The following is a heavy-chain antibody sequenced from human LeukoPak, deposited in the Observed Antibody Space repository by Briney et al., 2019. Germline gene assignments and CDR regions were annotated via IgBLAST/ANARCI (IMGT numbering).Heavy chain of an antibody. CDR3: ARLGGATFLDP. D-gene: IGHD4-23*01. CDR2: IYHSGST. J-gene: IGHJ5*02. Sequence: SETLSLTCAVSGGSISSSNWWSWVRQPPGKGLEWIGEIYHSGSTNYNPSLKSRVTISVDTSKNQFSLKLSSVTAADTAVYYCARLGGATFLDPWGQGTLVTVSS. V-gene: IGHV4-4*02. CDR1: GGSISSSNW.